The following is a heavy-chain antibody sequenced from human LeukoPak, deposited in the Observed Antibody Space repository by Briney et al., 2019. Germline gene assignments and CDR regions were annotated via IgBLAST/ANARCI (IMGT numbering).Heavy chain of an antibody. J-gene: IGHJ6*02. CDR1: GGSFSDYF. Sequence: SETLSLTCAVYGGSFSDYFWGWLRQPPGKGLEWIGEINHSGRTYYNPSLKSRVTISVDTSKNQFSLNLSSVTAADTAVYYCARYVVVVPAAIHYGMDVWGQGTTVTVSS. V-gene: IGHV4-34*01. D-gene: IGHD2-2*01. CDR3: ARYVVVVPAAIHYGMDV. CDR2: INHSGRT.